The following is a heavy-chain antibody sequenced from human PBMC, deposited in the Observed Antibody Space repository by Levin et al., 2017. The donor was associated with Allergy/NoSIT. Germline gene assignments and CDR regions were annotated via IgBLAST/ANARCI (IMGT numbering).Heavy chain of an antibody. CDR3: ARERRSGGMVRGANWFDP. CDR1: GYTFTSYY. CDR2: INPSGGST. Sequence: GESLKISCKASGYTFTSYYMHWVRQAPGQGLEWMGIINPSGGSTSYAQKFQGRVTMTRDTSTSTVYMELSSLRSEDTAVYYCARERRSGGMVRGANWFDPWGQGTLVTVSS. D-gene: IGHD3-10*01. V-gene: IGHV1-46*01. J-gene: IGHJ5*02.